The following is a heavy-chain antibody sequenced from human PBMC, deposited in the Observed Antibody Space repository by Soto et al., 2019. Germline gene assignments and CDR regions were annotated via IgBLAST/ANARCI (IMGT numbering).Heavy chain of an antibody. V-gene: IGHV3-23*01. Sequence: EVQLLESGGGLVQPGESLRLSCAASGFTFKNYAMSWVRQAPGQGLEWVSSIHGDGGTPYYADSVKGRFTMSRDNSKSTLFLQMNSLRVEDTAEYYCAKDAVAAKGKWDWFDSWGQGILVTVSS. CDR2: IHGDGGTP. CDR3: AKDAVAAKGKWDWFDS. CDR1: GFTFKNYA. D-gene: IGHD6-19*01. J-gene: IGHJ5*01.